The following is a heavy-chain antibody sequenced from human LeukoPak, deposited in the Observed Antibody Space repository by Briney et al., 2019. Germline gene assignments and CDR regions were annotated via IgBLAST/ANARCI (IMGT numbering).Heavy chain of an antibody. J-gene: IGHJ4*02. Sequence: PGGSLRLSCAASGFTFSSYAMSWVRQAPGKGLEWVSGISGSGGSTYYADSVKGRFTISRDNSKNTLYLQMNSLRAEDTAVYYCAKYEYDGPPQRWGSADYWGQGTLVTVSS. CDR3: AKYEYDGPPQRWGSADY. V-gene: IGHV3-23*01. CDR2: ISGSGGST. D-gene: IGHD6-25*01. CDR1: GFTFSSYA.